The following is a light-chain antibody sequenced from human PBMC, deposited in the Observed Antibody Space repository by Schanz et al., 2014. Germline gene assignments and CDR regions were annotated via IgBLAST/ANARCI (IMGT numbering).Light chain of an antibody. V-gene: IGKV3D-15*01. Sequence: EVVLTQSPATLSLAPGEKATLSCRASQRVTSYVAWYQHKNGQAPRLLIYDASARATGVPARFSGSGSGTDFTLTISSLQSEDVAVYYCQQYNNWLTTFGQGTRVEIK. J-gene: IGKJ1*01. CDR3: QQYNNWLTT. CDR2: DAS. CDR1: QRVTSY.